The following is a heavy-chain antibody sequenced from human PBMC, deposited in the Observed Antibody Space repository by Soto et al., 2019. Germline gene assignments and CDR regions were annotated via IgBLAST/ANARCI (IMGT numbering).Heavy chain of an antibody. CDR3: TKRRNVLRFLELSSGMEV. Sequence: GGSLRLSCAASGFTFSNYGMHWVRQAPGKGLEWVAFISDDGSNKYYADSMKGRFTMSRDNSKSTLYLQMSSLRVEDTAVYYCTKRRNVLRFLELSSGMEVWGQGTKVTVSS. V-gene: IGHV3-30*18. J-gene: IGHJ6*02. CDR1: GFTFSNYG. D-gene: IGHD3-3*01. CDR2: ISDDGSNK.